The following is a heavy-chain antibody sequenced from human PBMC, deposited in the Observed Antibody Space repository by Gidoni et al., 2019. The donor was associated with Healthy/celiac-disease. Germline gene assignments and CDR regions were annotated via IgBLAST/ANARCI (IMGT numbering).Heavy chain of an antibody. J-gene: IGHJ6*02. V-gene: IGHV3-7*01. CDR2: IKQDGSEK. Sequence: FTFSSYWMSWVRQAPGKGLEWVANIKQDGSEKYYVDSVKGRFTISRDNDKNSLYLQMNSLRAEDTAVYYCARDSRTDLYYYGMDVWGQGTTVTVSS. CDR3: ARDSRTDLYYYGMDV. CDR1: FTFSSYW.